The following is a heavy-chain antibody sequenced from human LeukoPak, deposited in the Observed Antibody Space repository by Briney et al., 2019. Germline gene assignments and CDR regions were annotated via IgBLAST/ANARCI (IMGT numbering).Heavy chain of an antibody. V-gene: IGHV3-30-3*01. D-gene: IGHD2-21*01. Sequence: GGSLRLSCAATGFTFSNCAMHWVRQAPGKGLEWVAVISHDGTNKYYADSVKGRFTISRDNSKNTLFLQMNSLRAEDTALYYCARGHIVVVIASSGDFAYWGQGTLVTVSS. J-gene: IGHJ4*02. CDR3: ARGHIVVVIASSGDFAY. CDR2: ISHDGTNK. CDR1: GFTFSNCA.